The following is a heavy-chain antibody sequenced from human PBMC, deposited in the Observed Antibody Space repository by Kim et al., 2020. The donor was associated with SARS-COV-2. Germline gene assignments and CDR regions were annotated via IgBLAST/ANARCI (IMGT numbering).Heavy chain of an antibody. D-gene: IGHD6-13*01. CDR2: INHSGST. CDR3: ARGSGGYSSRGRYYYYYYYMDV. V-gene: IGHV4-34*01. CDR1: GGSFSGYY. J-gene: IGHJ6*03. Sequence: SETLSLTCAVYGGSFSGYYWSWIRQPPGKGLEWIGEINHSGSTNYNPSLKSRVTISVDTSKNQFSLKLSSVTAADTAVYYCARGSGGYSSRGRYYYYYYYMDVWGKGTTVTVSS.